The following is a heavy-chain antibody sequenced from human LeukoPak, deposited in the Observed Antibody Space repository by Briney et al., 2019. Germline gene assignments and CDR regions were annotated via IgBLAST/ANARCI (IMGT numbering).Heavy chain of an antibody. CDR3: ARPGEGLGFDY. CDR2: INHNGST. Sequence: SETLSLTCAVYGGSFSGYYWSWIRQPPGKGLEWIGEINHNGSTNYNPSLKSRVTISVDTSKNQFSLKLSSVTAADTAVYYCARPGEGLGFDYWGQGTLVTVSS. J-gene: IGHJ4*02. V-gene: IGHV4-34*01. D-gene: IGHD3-9*01. CDR1: GGSFSGYY.